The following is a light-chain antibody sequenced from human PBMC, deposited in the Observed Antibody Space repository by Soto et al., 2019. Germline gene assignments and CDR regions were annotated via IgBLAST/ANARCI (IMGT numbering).Light chain of an antibody. CDR3: SSYGGFNKYL. V-gene: IGLV2-8*01. J-gene: IGLJ1*01. CDR2: EVN. Sequence: QSALTQPPSASGSPGQSVTISCTGTPSDVGGYISVSWYQQKPGKAPKLIIYEVNKRPSGVPDRFSGSKSGSTAFLFVSGLRAEDEADYYCSSYGGFNKYLFGTGTKVTVL. CDR1: PSDVGGYIS.